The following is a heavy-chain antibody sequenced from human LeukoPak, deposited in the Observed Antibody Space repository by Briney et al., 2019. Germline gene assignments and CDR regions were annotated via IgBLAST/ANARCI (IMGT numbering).Heavy chain of an antibody. CDR3: ARVFTMVRGVTMYYFDY. J-gene: IGHJ4*02. Sequence: SVKVSCKASGGTFSSYAISWVRQAPGQGLEWMGGIIPIFGTANYAQKLQGRVTITTDESTSTAYMELSSLRSEDTAVYYCARVFTMVRGVTMYYFDYWGQGTLVTVSS. D-gene: IGHD3-10*01. CDR1: GGTFSSYA. CDR2: IIPIFGTA. V-gene: IGHV1-69*05.